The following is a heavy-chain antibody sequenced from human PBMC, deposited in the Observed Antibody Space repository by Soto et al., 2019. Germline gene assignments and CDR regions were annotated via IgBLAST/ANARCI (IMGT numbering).Heavy chain of an antibody. CDR1: GFTFDDYA. Sequence: GGSLRLSCAASGFTFDDYAMYWVRQVPGKGLEWVSGISWNSGRIGYADSVKGRFTISRDNAKNSLYLQMSSLRAEGTALYYCAKELFFGVAKPDYYYYGMDVWGQGTTVTVSS. D-gene: IGHD3-3*01. CDR2: ISWNSGRI. V-gene: IGHV3-9*01. CDR3: AKELFFGVAKPDYYYYGMDV. J-gene: IGHJ6*02.